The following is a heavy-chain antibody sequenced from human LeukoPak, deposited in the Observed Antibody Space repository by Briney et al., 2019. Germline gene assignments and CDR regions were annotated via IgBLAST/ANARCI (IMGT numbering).Heavy chain of an antibody. CDR2: ISGSSGHT. CDR1: GLTFSSYA. CDR3: ARDYASDY. V-gene: IGHV3-23*01. Sequence: GGSLRLSCAASGLTFSSYAMSWVRQAPGKGLEWVSAISGSSGHTYYADSVKGRFTISRDNAKNSLYLQMSSLRAEDTAVYYCARDYASDYWGQGTLVTVSS. J-gene: IGHJ4*02. D-gene: IGHD3-10*01.